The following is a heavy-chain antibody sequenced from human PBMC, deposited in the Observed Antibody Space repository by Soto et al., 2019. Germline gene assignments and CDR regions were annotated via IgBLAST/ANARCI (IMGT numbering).Heavy chain of an antibody. CDR1: GGPFTCYY. J-gene: IGHJ4*02. CDR2: INHSGST. D-gene: IGHD2-8*02. Sequence: PSESLSITHIFYGGPFTCYYWPWMCEPPGPGLEWIGEINHSGSTNYNPSLKSRVTISVDTSKNQFSLKLTSVTAADTAVYYCARDKITGLFDYWGQGTLVTVSS. CDR3: ARDKITGLFDY. V-gene: IGHV4-34*01.